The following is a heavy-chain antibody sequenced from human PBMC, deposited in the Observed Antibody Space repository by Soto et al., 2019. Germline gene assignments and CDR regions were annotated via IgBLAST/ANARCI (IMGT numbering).Heavy chain of an antibody. CDR2: VSGTGGSA. Sequence: GGSLRLSCAASGFTFSSYAMTWVRQAPGKGLEWVSGVSGTGGSAYYADSVKGRFTISRDKSTNTLYLHMNSLRAEDTAVYYCAKAGGAAGTVDYFDYWGQGTLVTVSS. CDR1: GFTFSSYA. CDR3: AKAGGAAGTVDYFDY. V-gene: IGHV3-23*01. D-gene: IGHD6-13*01. J-gene: IGHJ4*02.